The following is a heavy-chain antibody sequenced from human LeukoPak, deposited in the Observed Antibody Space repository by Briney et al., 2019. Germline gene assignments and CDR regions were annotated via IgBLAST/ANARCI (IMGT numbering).Heavy chain of an antibody. CDR1: GFSVSNTY. D-gene: IGHD6-6*01. Sequence: GGSLRLSRAASGFSVSNTYMSWVRPAPGKGLEWVSVIYSGDSGVSTYYAVKGRFTISRHNSKNTLYLQMSSLRAEDTAVYFCARSAARLRYYYAMDVWGQGTTFTASS. CDR3: ARSAARLRYYYAMDV. V-gene: IGHV3-53*04. J-gene: IGHJ6*02. CDR2: IYSGDSG.